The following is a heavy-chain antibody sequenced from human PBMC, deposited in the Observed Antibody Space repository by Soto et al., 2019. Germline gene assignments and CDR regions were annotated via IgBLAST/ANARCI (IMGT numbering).Heavy chain of an antibody. V-gene: IGHV3-21*01. Sequence: EVQLVESGGGLVKPGGSLRLSCAASGFTFSSYSMNWVRQAPGKGLEWVSSISSSSSYIYYADSVKGRFTISRDNAKNSLYLQMNSLRAEDTAVYYCARDSPPPNYGGYYYYGMDVWGQGTTVTVSS. CDR2: ISSSSSYI. J-gene: IGHJ6*02. CDR3: ARDSPPPNYGGYYYYGMDV. CDR1: GFTFSSYS. D-gene: IGHD4-17*01.